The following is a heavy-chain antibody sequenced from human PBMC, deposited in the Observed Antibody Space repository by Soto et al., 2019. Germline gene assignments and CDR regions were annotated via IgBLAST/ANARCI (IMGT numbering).Heavy chain of an antibody. J-gene: IGHJ6*02. CDR3: ARGSTYYDFWSGYYIEYYYYGMDV. CDR1: GFTFSSYG. CDR2: IWYDGSNK. D-gene: IGHD3-3*01. V-gene: IGHV3-33*01. Sequence: GGSLRLSCAASGFTFSSYGMHWVRQAPGKGLEWVAVIWYDGSNKYYADSVKGRFTISRDNSKNTLYLQMNSLRAEDTAVYYCARGSTYYDFWSGYYIEYYYYGMDVWGPGTTLTVSS.